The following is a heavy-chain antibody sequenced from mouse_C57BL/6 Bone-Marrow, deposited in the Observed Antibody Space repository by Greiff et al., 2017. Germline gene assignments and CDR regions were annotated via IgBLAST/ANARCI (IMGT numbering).Heavy chain of an antibody. D-gene: IGHD2-3*01. CDR1: GYSFTGYY. V-gene: IGHV1-42*01. Sequence: EVQLQQSGPELVKPGASVKISCKASGYSFTGYYMNWVKQSPEKSLEWIGEINPSTGGTTYNQKFKAKATLTVDKSSSTAYMQLKSLTSEDSAVYYCARSPYDLDYWGQGTTRTVSS. CDR2: INPSTGGT. CDR3: ARSPYDLDY. J-gene: IGHJ2*01.